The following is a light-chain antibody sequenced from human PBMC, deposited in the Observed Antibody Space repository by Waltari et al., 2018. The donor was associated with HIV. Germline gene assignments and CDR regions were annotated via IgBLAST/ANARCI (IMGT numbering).Light chain of an antibody. Sequence: QAVVTQEPSVTVSPVGTVTLNCTSATRPVNICHSAIWFQQRPGQAPRPLIYSSTRRHSLTPERFSASLVDDRAALVLSPVWPEDEAVYYCMLFFRSSYLFGGGTKVTVL. CDR1: TRPVNICHS. CDR2: SST. CDR3: MLFFRSSYL. J-gene: IGLJ2*01. V-gene: IGLV7-43*01.